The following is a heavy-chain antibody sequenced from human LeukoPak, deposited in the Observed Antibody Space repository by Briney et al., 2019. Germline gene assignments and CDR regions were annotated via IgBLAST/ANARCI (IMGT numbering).Heavy chain of an antibody. Sequence: SVKVSCKASGYTFTSYGISWVRQAPGQGLEWMGGIIPIFGTANYAQKFQGRVTITADESTSTAYMELSSLRSEDTAVYYCASLHISVLPYYFDYWGQGTLVTVSS. V-gene: IGHV1-69*13. CDR3: ASLHISVLPYYFDY. CDR1: GYTFTSYG. D-gene: IGHD2-21*01. CDR2: IIPIFGTA. J-gene: IGHJ4*02.